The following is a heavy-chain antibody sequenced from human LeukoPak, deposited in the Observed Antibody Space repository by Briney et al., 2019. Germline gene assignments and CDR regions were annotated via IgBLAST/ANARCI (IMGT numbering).Heavy chain of an antibody. J-gene: IGHJ4*02. Sequence: SETLSLTCTVSGGSISGSSYYWGWIRQPPGKGLEWIGSIYYSGSTYYNPSLKSRVTISVDTSKNQFSLKLSSVTAADTAVYYCARRSSGGKFDYWGQGTLVTVSS. V-gene: IGHV4-39*01. D-gene: IGHD2-15*01. CDR1: GGSISGSSYY. CDR3: ARRSSGGKFDY. CDR2: IYYSGST.